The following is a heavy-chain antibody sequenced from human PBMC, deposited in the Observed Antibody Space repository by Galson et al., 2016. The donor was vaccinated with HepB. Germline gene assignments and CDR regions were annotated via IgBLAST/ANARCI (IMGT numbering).Heavy chain of an antibody. V-gene: IGHV3-23*01. CDR1: GFTFRSYG. D-gene: IGHD6-19*01. Sequence: SLRLSCAASGFTFRSYGMSWVRQVPGKGLEWASTISGDGASTYYSDSVKGRFSISRDNSRTTLDLQMHRLRGEDTALYYCAKDPYYSSGWGAFESWGQGTLVTVSS. J-gene: IGHJ4*02. CDR2: ISGDGAST. CDR3: AKDPYYSSGWGAFES.